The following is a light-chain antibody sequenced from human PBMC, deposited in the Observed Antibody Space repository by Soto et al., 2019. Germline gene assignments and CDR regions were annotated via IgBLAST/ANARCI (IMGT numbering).Light chain of an antibody. J-gene: IGLJ2*01. CDR3: GTWDSSLNAVV. V-gene: IGLV1-51*01. CDR1: SSNIGNNY. CDR2: HNN. Sequence: QSVLTQPPSVSAAPGQTVTISCSGSSSNIGNNYASWYQHLPGTAPKLLIYHNNKRPSGIPDRFSDSKSGTSATLVITGLQTGDEADYYCGTWDSSLNAVVFSGGTKLTVL.